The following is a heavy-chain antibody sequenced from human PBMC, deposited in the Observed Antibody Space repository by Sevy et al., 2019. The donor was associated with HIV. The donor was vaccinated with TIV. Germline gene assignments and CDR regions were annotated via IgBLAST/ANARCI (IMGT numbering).Heavy chain of an antibody. J-gene: IGHJ4*02. CDR1: GFTFGDYA. V-gene: IGHV3-49*03. CDR3: TRALATADTPEYYFDY. D-gene: IGHD5-12*01. CDR2: IRRNSHEPYGGTT. Sequence: GGSLRLSCTSSGFTFGDYAMSWFRQAPGKGLEWVAFIRRNSHEPYGGTTEYAASVKGRFTISRHDSKSIAYLQMNSLKTEDTAVYYCTRALATADTPEYYFDYWGQGILVTVSS.